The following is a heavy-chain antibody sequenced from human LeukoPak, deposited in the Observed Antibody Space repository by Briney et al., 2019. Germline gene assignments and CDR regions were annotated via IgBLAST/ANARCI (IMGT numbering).Heavy chain of an antibody. CDR3: AREGYCSSNSTNCYRRWFDT. Sequence: SETLSLTCTVSGGSINSYYWSWIRQSPGKGLEWIAYIYYSGTTNYNPSLKSRVTISVDTSKNQFSLKLSSVTAADTAVYYCAREGYCSSNSTNCYRRWFDTWGQGTLVTVSS. V-gene: IGHV4-59*01. CDR1: GGSINSYY. CDR2: IYYSGTT. J-gene: IGHJ5*02. D-gene: IGHD2-2*01.